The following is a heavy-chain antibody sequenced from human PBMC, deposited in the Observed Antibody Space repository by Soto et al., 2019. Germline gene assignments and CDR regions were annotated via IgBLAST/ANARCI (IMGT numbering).Heavy chain of an antibody. CDR2: IKSKTDGGTT. V-gene: IGHV3-15*07. CDR1: GFTFSNAW. D-gene: IGHD6-19*01. Sequence: NPGGSLRLSCAASGFTFSNAWMNWVRQAPGKGLEWVGRIKSKTDGGTTDYAAPVKGRFTISRDDSKNTLYLQMNSLKTEDTAVYYCTRSKQWLPYYYYYYGMDVWGQETTVTSP. J-gene: IGHJ6*02. CDR3: TRSKQWLPYYYYYYGMDV.